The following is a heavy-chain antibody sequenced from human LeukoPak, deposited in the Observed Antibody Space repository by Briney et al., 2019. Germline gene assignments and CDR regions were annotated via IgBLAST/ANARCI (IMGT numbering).Heavy chain of an antibody. V-gene: IGHV4-59*01. CDR3: AGGNFYDSSGHPYHFHY. Sequence: PSETLSLTCTVSGVSISSYYWSWIRQPPGKGLEGIGYIYYSENTNYNSSLKSRVTISEDTSKNQFSLKLTSVTAADTAVYYCAGGNFYDSSGHPYHFHYWGQGTLVTVSS. CDR1: GVSISSYY. D-gene: IGHD3-22*01. CDR2: IYYSENT. J-gene: IGHJ4*02.